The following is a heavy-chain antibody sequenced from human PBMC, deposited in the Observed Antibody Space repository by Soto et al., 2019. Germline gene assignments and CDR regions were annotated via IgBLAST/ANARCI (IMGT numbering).Heavy chain of an antibody. CDR3: ARDDFESSGFNF. V-gene: IGHV1-3*01. Sequence: QVQLIQSGAEVKKPGASVKVSCKASGYAFSNYAIHWVRQAPGQSLEWMGWVNAGNGNRNYSQKFQGRVTVTRDTSASTVYMELSSLRSEVTAGDYCARDDFESSGFNFWGQGTLVTVSS. D-gene: IGHD3-22*01. J-gene: IGHJ4*02. CDR2: VNAGNGNR. CDR1: GYAFSNYA.